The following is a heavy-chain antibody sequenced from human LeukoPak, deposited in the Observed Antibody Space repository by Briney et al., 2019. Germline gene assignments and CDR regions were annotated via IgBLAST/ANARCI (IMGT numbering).Heavy chain of an antibody. CDR2: IYTSGST. V-gene: IGHV4-61*02. J-gene: IGHJ4*02. Sequence: PSQTLSLTCTVSGGSISSGSYYWSWIRQPAGKGLEWIGRIYTSGSTNYNPSLKSRVTISVDTSKNQFSLKLSSVTAADTAVYYCARPRGGSGFPYFDYWGQGTLVTVSS. CDR1: GGSISSGSYY. CDR3: ARPRGGSGFPYFDY. D-gene: IGHD3-22*01.